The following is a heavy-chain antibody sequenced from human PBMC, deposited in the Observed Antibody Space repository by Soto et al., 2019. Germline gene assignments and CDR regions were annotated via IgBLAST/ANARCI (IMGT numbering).Heavy chain of an antibody. CDR1: GFTFDDYA. CDR2: ISWNSGSI. Sequence: GGSLRLSCAASGFTFDDYAMHWVRQAPGKGLEWVSGISWNSGSIGYADSVKGRFTISRDNAKNSLYLQMNSLRAEDTALYYCAKDSGAYCGGDCYEYFQHWGQGTLVTVSS. D-gene: IGHD2-21*02. CDR3: AKDSGAYCGGDCYEYFQH. J-gene: IGHJ1*01. V-gene: IGHV3-9*01.